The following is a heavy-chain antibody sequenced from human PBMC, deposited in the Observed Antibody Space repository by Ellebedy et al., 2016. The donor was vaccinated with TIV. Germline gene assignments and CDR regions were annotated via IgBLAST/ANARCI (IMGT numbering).Heavy chain of an antibody. Sequence: PGESLKISCAASGFTFSNNAMSWVRQAPGKGLECISAITNSGTSTYYADSVKGRFTISRDNSTNTLYLQVDSLRAEDTDIYYCASDPWGVGPAFDIWGQGTMVTVSS. CDR1: GFTFSNNA. CDR2: ITNSGTST. D-gene: IGHD1-26*01. J-gene: IGHJ3*02. CDR3: ASDPWGVGPAFDI. V-gene: IGHV3-23*01.